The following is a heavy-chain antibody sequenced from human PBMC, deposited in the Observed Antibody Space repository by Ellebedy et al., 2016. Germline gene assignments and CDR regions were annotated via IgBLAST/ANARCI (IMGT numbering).Heavy chain of an antibody. D-gene: IGHD5-24*01. CDR1: GGSISSSNYY. J-gene: IGHJ4*02. CDR2: IYYSGST. CDR3: VVIYNSNSHRDY. Sequence: SETLSLTXSVSGGSISSSNYYWGWIRQPPGKGLEWIGSIYYSGSTYYNPSLKSRVIISEDTSKNQFSLNLNSVTAADTAVYYCVVIYNSNSHRDYWGQGTLVTVSS. V-gene: IGHV4-39*07.